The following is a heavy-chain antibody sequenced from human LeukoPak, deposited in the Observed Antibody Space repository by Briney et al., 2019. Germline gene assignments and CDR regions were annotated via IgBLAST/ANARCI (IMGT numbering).Heavy chain of an antibody. D-gene: IGHD3-16*01. J-gene: IGHJ6*03. Sequence: SETLSLTCTVSGGSISSYYWSWIRQPPGKGLEWIGYIYYSGSTNYNPSLKSRVTISIDTSKNQFSLKLSSVTAADTAVYYCARLGGTPAYYYYYMDVWGKGTTVTVSS. CDR3: ARLGGTPAYYYYYMDV. CDR2: IYYSGST. CDR1: GGSISSYY. V-gene: IGHV4-59*01.